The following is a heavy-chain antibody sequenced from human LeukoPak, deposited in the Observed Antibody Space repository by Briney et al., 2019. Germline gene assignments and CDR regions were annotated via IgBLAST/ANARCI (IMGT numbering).Heavy chain of an antibody. CDR2: IWYDGSNK. V-gene: IGHV3-33*01. CDR3: ARPESGNYHFDY. D-gene: IGHD1-26*01. Sequence: HPGGSLRLSCAASGFTFSSYGMHWVRQAPGKGLEWVALIWYDGSNKYHADSVKGRFTISRDNSKNTLYLQMNSLRAEDTAVYYCARPESGNYHFDYWGQGTLVTVSS. J-gene: IGHJ4*02. CDR1: GFTFSSYG.